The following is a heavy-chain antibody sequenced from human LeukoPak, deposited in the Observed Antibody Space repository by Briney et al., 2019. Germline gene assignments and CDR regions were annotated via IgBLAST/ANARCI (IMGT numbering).Heavy chain of an antibody. J-gene: IGHJ4*02. CDR3: ARACSSTSCYSDY. Sequence: PGGSLRLSCAASGFIFSSYEMNWVRQAPGKGLEWVSYISSSGSTIYYAGSVKGRFTISRDNAKNSLYLQMNSLRAEDTAIYYCARACSSTSCYSDYWGQGTLVTVSS. CDR2: ISSSGSTI. V-gene: IGHV3-48*03. CDR1: GFIFSSYE. D-gene: IGHD2-2*01.